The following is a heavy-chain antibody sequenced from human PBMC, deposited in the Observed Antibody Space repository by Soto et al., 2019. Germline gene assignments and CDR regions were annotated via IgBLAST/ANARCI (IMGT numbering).Heavy chain of an antibody. V-gene: IGHV1-69*08. J-gene: IGHJ5*02. Sequence: QVQLVQSGAEVKKPGSSVKVSCKASGGTFSSYTISWVRQAPGQGLEWMGRIIPILGIANYAQKFQGRVTITADKSTSTAYMELSSLRSEDTAVYYCARDGPQVYGDYDSPGWFDPWGRGTLVTVSS. CDR3: ARDGPQVYGDYDSPGWFDP. D-gene: IGHD4-17*01. CDR1: GGTFSSYT. CDR2: IIPILGIA.